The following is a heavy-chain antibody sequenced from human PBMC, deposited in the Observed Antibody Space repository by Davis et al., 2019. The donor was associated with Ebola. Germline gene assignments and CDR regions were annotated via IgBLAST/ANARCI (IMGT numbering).Heavy chain of an antibody. V-gene: IGHV1-69*05. J-gene: IGHJ6*03. CDR3: ARGDIVVVPAAILDYYYYYMDV. CDR1: GGTFSSYA. D-gene: IGHD2-2*02. Sequence: SVKVSCKASGGTFSSYAISWVRQAPGQGLEWMGGIIPIFGTANYAQKLQGRVTMTTDTSTSTAYMELRSLRSDDTAVYYCARGDIVVVPAAILDYYYYYMDVWGKGTTVTVSS. CDR2: IIPIFGTA.